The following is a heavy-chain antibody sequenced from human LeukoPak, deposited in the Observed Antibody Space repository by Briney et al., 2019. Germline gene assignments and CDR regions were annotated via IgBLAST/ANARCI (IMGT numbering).Heavy chain of an antibody. Sequence: PSETLSLTCTVSDGSIGRSSYYWGWIRQPPGKGLEWIGSIYYSGSTYYNPSLKSRVTISVDTSKDQFSLKVNSVTAADTAVYYCARYRRGAYYYYMDVWGKGTTVTISS. CDR2: IYYSGST. CDR1: DGSIGRSSYY. CDR3: ARYRRGAYYYYMDV. J-gene: IGHJ6*03. D-gene: IGHD1-26*01. V-gene: IGHV4-39*07.